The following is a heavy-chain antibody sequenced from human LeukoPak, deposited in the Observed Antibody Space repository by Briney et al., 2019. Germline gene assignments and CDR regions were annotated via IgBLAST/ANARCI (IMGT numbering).Heavy chain of an antibody. CDR3: AKVGATHHADWFDP. CDR1: GFTFSSYA. J-gene: IGHJ5*02. D-gene: IGHD1-26*01. Sequence: GGSLRLSCAASGFTFSSYAMSWVRQAPGKGLKWVSAISGSGGSTYYADSVKGRFTISRDNSKNALYLQMNSMRAEDTAVYYCAKVGATHHADWFDPWCQGTLVTVSS. CDR2: ISGSGGST. V-gene: IGHV3-23*01.